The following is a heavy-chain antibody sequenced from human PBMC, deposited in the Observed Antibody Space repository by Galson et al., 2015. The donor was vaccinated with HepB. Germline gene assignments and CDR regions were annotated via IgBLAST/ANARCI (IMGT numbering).Heavy chain of an antibody. D-gene: IGHD3-10*01. CDR1: GGSISKYY. V-gene: IGHV4-59*08. CDR2: IHYSGTT. CDR3: ARHGYYGPAGGFDP. Sequence: ETLSLTCTVSGGSISKYYWSWIRQPPGKGLEWIGYIHYSGTTNYNPSLKSRLTISVDTSKNHFSLKLSSVTAADTAVYYCARHGYYGPAGGFDPWGQGTLVTVSS. J-gene: IGHJ5*02.